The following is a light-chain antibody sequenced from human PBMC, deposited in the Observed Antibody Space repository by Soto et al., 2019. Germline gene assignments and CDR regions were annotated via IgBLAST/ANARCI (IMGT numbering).Light chain of an antibody. CDR3: QHYNSYWGT. CDR1: QSISNW. CDR2: DAS. Sequence: DIQMTQSPSTLSASVGDRVTITCRASQSISNWLAWYQQKQGKAPKLLIYDASSLESGVPSRFSGIGSGTEFTLTISSLQPDDFATYYCQHYNSYWGTFGQGTKVEIK. J-gene: IGKJ1*01. V-gene: IGKV1-5*01.